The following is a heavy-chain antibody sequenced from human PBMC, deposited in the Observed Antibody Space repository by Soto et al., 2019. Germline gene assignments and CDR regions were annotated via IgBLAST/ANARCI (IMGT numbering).Heavy chain of an antibody. D-gene: IGHD3-10*01. CDR3: AKEIRE. Sequence: SETLSLTCTVSGGFMSNGGFYWSWVRQPPGKGPEWIGYIYYGGRSLYSPSLKSRVYMSLDASKNQFYLKLTSVTAADTAVYYCAKEIREWGQGTLVTVSS. V-gene: IGHV4-31*03. CDR1: GGFMSNGGFY. J-gene: IGHJ4*02. CDR2: IYYGGRS.